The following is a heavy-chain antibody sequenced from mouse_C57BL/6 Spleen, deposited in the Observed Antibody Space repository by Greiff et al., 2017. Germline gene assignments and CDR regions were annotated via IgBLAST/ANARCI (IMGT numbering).Heavy chain of an antibody. CDR1: GYTFTSYW. D-gene: IGHD4-1*01. CDR3: ARRGINWEADY. CDR2: IDPSDSYT. Sequence: VQLQQPGAELVRPGTSVKLSCKASGYTFTSYWMHWVKQRPGQGLEWIGVIDPSDSYTNYNQKFKGKATLTVDTSSSTAYMQLSSLTSEDSAVYYCARRGINWEADYWGQGTTLTVSS. V-gene: IGHV1-59*01. J-gene: IGHJ2*01.